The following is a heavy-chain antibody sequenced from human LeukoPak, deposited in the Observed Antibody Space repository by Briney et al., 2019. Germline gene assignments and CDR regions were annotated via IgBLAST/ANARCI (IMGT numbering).Heavy chain of an antibody. Sequence: GGSLRLSCAASGFTFSSYGMHWVRQAPGKGLEWVAVISYDGSNKYYADSVKGRFTISRDNSKNTLYLQMNSLRAEDTAVYYCAKVVGIVATITQLFDPWGQGTLVTVSS. V-gene: IGHV3-30*18. CDR3: AKVVGIVATITQLFDP. J-gene: IGHJ5*02. CDR2: ISYDGSNK. CDR1: GFTFSSYG. D-gene: IGHD5-12*01.